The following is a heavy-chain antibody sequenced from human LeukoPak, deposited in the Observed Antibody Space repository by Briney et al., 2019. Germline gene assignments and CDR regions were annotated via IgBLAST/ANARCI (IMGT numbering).Heavy chain of an antibody. V-gene: IGHV3-23*01. CDR1: GFTFSSCA. CDR2: ISESGDTT. Sequence: GGSLRLSCEASGFTFSSCALSWVRQAPGKGLEWVSSISESGDTTDYADSVKGRFTISRDNSKNTLYLQMNSLRAEDTAVYYCAKQYLDANWGQGTLVTVSS. J-gene: IGHJ4*02. CDR3: AKQYLDAN. D-gene: IGHD2/OR15-2a*01.